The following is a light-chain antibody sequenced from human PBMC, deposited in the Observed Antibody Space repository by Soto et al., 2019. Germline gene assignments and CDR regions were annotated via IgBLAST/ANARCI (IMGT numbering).Light chain of an antibody. J-gene: IGKJ3*01. CDR1: QSIGSSQ. CDR3: QQFGSSPFT. V-gene: IGKV3-20*01. Sequence: EILLTQSPGILSLSPGERATLSCRASQSIGSSQLAWYQQKPGQAPRLLIYGASTGATGLPDRFSGSGSGTDFTLTINRLEPADFAVYYCQQFGSSPFTFGPGTKVHIK. CDR2: GAS.